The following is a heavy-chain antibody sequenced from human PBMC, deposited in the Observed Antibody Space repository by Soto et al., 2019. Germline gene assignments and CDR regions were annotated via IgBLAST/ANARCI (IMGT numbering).Heavy chain of an antibody. CDR3: ARDCIAVAGTTYYYYGMDV. V-gene: IGHV1-18*01. Sequence: SVKVSCKASGYMFTTYGITWVRQAPGQGLEWMGWINTGHGNTNYAQNLQGRVTLTADTSANTAYMELSSLRSEDTAVYYCARDCIAVAGTTYYYYGMDVWGQGTTVTVSS. D-gene: IGHD6-19*01. CDR1: GYMFTTYG. CDR2: INTGHGNT. J-gene: IGHJ6*02.